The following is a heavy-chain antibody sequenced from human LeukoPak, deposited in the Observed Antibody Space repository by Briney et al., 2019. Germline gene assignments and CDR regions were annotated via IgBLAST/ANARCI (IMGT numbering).Heavy chain of an antibody. D-gene: IGHD6-19*01. CDR3: ASKRYSSGWFSKLIF. CDR1: GGSISSSSYY. Sequence: PSETLSLTCTVSGGSISSSSYYWGWIRQPPGKGLEWIGSVYYSGSTYYNPSLKSRVTISVDTSKNQFSLKLSSVTAADTAVYYCASKRYSSGWFSKLIFGGQGTLVTVSS. CDR2: VYYSGST. V-gene: IGHV4-39*01. J-gene: IGHJ4*02.